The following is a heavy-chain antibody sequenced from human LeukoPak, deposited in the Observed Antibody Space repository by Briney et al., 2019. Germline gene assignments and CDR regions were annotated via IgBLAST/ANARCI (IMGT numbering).Heavy chain of an antibody. V-gene: IGHV4-59*01. J-gene: IGHJ5*02. CDR1: GGSISSYY. D-gene: IGHD2-2*01. Sequence: SETLSLTCTVSGGSISSYYWSWIRQPPGKGLEWLGYIYYSGSTNYNPSLKSRVTISVDTSKNQFSLKLSSVTAADTAVYYCATKGRGPAAPFDPWGQGTLVTVSS. CDR2: IYYSGST. CDR3: ATKGRGPAAPFDP.